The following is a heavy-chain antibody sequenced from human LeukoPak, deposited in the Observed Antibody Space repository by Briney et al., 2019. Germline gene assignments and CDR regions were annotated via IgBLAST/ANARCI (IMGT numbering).Heavy chain of an antibody. Sequence: HPGGSLRLSCAASGFTFSNYAMTWVRQAPGKGLECVSVISASARNTDYADSVKGRFTISRDNSKNTLSLQMNSLRAEDTAVYYCAKLVGTGAIPTDYWGQGTLVTVSS. CDR3: AKLVGTGAIPTDY. CDR2: ISASARNT. CDR1: GFTFSNYA. J-gene: IGHJ4*02. D-gene: IGHD1-1*01. V-gene: IGHV3-23*01.